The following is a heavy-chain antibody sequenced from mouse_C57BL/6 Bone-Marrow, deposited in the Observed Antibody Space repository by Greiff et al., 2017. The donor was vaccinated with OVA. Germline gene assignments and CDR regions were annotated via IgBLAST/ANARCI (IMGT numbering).Heavy chain of an antibody. J-gene: IGHJ1*03. CDR1: GFTFSSYA. CDR3: ARDLDYYGSRWYFDV. Sequence: EVQVVESGGGLVKPGGSLKLSCAASGFTFSSYAMSWVRQTPEKRLEWVATISDGGSYTYYPDNVKGRFTISRDNAKNNLYLQMSHLKSEDTAMYYCARDLDYYGSRWYFDVWGTGTTVTVSS. V-gene: IGHV5-4*01. CDR2: ISDGGSYT. D-gene: IGHD1-1*01.